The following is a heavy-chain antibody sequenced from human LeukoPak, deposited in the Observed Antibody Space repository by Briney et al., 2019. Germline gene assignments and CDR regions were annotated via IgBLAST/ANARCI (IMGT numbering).Heavy chain of an antibody. V-gene: IGHV3-74*01. CDR2: VNSDGSST. CDR1: GFTVSSNY. Sequence: GGSLRLSCAASGFTVSSNYMSWVRQAPGKGLVWVSRVNSDGSSTNYADSVKGRFTISRDNAKNTLYLQMNSLRAEDTAVYYCTRARDYYDTSGFYSPGLDYWGQGTLVTVSS. CDR3: TRARDYYDTSGFYSPGLDY. J-gene: IGHJ4*02. D-gene: IGHD3-22*01.